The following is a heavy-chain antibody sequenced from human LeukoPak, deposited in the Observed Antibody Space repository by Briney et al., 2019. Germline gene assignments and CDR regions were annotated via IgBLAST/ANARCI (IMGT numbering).Heavy chain of an antibody. V-gene: IGHV3-74*01. J-gene: IGHJ4*02. CDR2: IKSDGSST. Sequence: GGSLRLSCAASGFTFSSYWMHWVRQAPGKGLVWVTRIKSDGSSTSYAGSVKGRFTISRDNSKNTLYLQMNSLRAEDTAVYYCANSSWLTNDYYFDYWGQGTLVTVSS. D-gene: IGHD6-13*01. CDR1: GFTFSSYW. CDR3: ANSSWLTNDYYFDY.